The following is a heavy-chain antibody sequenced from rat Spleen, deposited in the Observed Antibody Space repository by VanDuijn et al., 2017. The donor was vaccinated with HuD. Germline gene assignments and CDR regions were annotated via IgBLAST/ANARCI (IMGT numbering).Heavy chain of an antibody. CDR2: IITGGGNP. V-gene: IGHV5-19*01. CDR3: SKGMGLTN. D-gene: IGHD1-9*01. J-gene: IGHJ2*01. Sequence: EVHLVESGGGLVQPGRSLKLSCAASGFTLSNYGMHWIRQAPTKGLEWVASIITGGGNPYYRDSVMGRFTISRDNAENTVYLQINSLRSEDTATYYCSKGMGLTNWGQGVMVTVSS. CDR1: GFTLSNYG.